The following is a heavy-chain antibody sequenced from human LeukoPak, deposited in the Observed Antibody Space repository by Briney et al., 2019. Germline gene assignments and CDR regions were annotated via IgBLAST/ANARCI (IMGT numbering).Heavy chain of an antibody. V-gene: IGHV3-30*18. CDR2: ISYDGSNK. CDR1: GFTFSSYG. Sequence: GGSLRLSCAASGFTFSSYGVHWVRQAPGKGLEWVAVISYDGSNKYYADSVKGRFTISRDNSKNTLYLQMNSLRAEDTAVYYCAKSYCSGGSCYSGDYYGMDVWGQGTTVTVSS. CDR3: AKSYCSGGSCYSGDYYGMDV. D-gene: IGHD2-15*01. J-gene: IGHJ6*02.